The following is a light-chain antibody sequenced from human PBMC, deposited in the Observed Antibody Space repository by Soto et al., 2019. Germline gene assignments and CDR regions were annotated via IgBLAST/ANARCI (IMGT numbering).Light chain of an antibody. Sequence: EIVLTQSPDTLSLSPGERATLSCRASQSVRDSFLAWYQQKPGQSPRLLIYGAISRATGIPERFSGSGSETDFTLTIYRLEPEDFAVYYCQQYNFLPRTFGGGTKVEIK. V-gene: IGKV3-20*01. CDR2: GAI. J-gene: IGKJ4*01. CDR1: QSVRDSF. CDR3: QQYNFLPRT.